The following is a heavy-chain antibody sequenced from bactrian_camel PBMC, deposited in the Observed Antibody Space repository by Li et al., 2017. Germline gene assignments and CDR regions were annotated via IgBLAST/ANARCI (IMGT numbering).Heavy chain of an antibody. J-gene: IGHJ4*01. CDR3: AAGWSFGVGTLLRRHVNY. V-gene: IGHV3S1*01. CDR1: GYTFNKNC. D-gene: IGHD3*01. CDR2: IYPGGGST. Sequence: VQLVESGGGSVQEGGSLRLSCVASGYTFNKNCLAWIRQAPGKEREGVAAIYPGGGSTHYADSVKGRFTISQDNAKNMVYLQVDSLKAEDTAMYYCAAGWSFGVGTLLRRHVNYWGQGTQVTVS.